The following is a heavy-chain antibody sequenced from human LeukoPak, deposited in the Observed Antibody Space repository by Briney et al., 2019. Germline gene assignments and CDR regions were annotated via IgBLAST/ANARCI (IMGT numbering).Heavy chain of an antibody. CDR1: GFTFSSYG. Sequence: GGSLRLSCAASGFTFSSYGMHWVRQAPGKGLEWVAVIWYDGSNKYYADSVKGRFTISRDNSKNTLYLQMNSLRAEDTAVYYCARGYYDFWSGYYSHFDYWGQGTLVTVSS. CDR2: IWYDGSNK. CDR3: ARGYYDFWSGYYSHFDY. D-gene: IGHD3-3*01. J-gene: IGHJ4*02. V-gene: IGHV3-33*01.